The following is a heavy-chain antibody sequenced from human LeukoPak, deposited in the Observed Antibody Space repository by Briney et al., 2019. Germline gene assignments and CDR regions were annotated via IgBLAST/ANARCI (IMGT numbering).Heavy chain of an antibody. Sequence: SETLSLTCTVSGGSISSYYWSWIRQPAGKGLEWIGRIYTSGSTNYNPSLKSRVTMSVDTSKNQFSLKLSSVTAADTAVHYCARVINWNYLPNWFDPWGQGTLVTVSS. V-gene: IGHV4-4*07. J-gene: IGHJ5*02. D-gene: IGHD1-7*01. CDR3: ARVINWNYLPNWFDP. CDR1: GGSISSYY. CDR2: IYTSGST.